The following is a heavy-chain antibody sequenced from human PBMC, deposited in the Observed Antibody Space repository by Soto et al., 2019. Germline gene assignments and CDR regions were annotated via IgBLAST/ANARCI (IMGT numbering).Heavy chain of an antibody. CDR1: GGTFSSYA. V-gene: IGHV1-69*01. Sequence: QVQLVQSGAEVKKPGSSVKVSCKASGGTFSSYAISWVRQAPGQGLEWMGGIIPIFGTANYAQKFQGRVTIPADESTSPAYMELSSLRSEDTAVYYCASSITMVRGVGYFDYWGQGTLVTVSS. CDR2: IIPIFGTA. J-gene: IGHJ4*02. D-gene: IGHD3-10*01. CDR3: ASSITMVRGVGYFDY.